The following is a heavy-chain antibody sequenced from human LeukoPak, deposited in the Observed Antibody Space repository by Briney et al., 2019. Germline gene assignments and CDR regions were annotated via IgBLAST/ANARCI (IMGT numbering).Heavy chain of an antibody. CDR2: ISSSSSYI. CDR1: GFTFKNAW. J-gene: IGHJ3*02. Sequence: GGSLRLSCEASGFTFKNAWMIWVRQAPGKGLEWVSSISSSSSYIYYADSVKGRFTISRDNAKNSLYLQMNSLRAEDTAVYYCARDPTSSWETAFDIWGQGTMVTVSS. V-gene: IGHV3-21*01. D-gene: IGHD1-26*01. CDR3: ARDPTSSWETAFDI.